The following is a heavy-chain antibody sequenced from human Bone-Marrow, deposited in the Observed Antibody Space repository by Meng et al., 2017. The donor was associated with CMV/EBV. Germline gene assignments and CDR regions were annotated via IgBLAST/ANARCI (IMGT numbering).Heavy chain of an antibody. D-gene: IGHD1-7*01. CDR3: ARDRLELQVSYYYGMEV. J-gene: IGHJ6*02. V-gene: IGHV3-7*01. Sequence: GESLKISCAASGFTFSSYWMSWVRQAPGKGLEWVANIKQDGSEKYNVDSVKGLFTISRDNAENPLYLQMNRLSVEETAVYYCARDRLELQVSYYYGMEVWGQGTTVTVSS. CDR2: IKQDGSEK. CDR1: GFTFSSYW.